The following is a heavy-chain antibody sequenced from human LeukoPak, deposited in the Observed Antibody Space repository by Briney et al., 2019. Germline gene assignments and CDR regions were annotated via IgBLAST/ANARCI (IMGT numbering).Heavy chain of an antibody. CDR3: AIRRYYDSTGYFE. CDR2: IYHSGRT. D-gene: IGHD3-22*01. J-gene: IGHJ1*01. V-gene: IGHV4-39*01. Sequence: SESLSLTCAVSGDYISSSSYYWGWIRQSPGTGLERIGDIYHSGRTYYNPSLKSRVAISIDTSKNQFSLRLRSMTAADTAVFYCAIRRYYDSTGYFEWGPGTLVTVSS. CDR1: GDYISSSSYY.